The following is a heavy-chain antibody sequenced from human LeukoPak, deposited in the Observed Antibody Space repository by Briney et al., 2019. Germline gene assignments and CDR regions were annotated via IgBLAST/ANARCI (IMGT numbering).Heavy chain of an antibody. CDR2: INHSGST. CDR1: GGSFSGYY. J-gene: IGHJ4*02. V-gene: IGHV4-34*01. D-gene: IGHD3-10*01. CDR3: ARATTLLIDS. Sequence: SETLSLTCAVYGGSFSGYYWSWIRQPPGKGLEWIGEINHSGSTNYNPSLKSRVTISVDTSKNQFSLKLSSVTAADTALYYSARATTLLIDSWGQRTLVTVSS.